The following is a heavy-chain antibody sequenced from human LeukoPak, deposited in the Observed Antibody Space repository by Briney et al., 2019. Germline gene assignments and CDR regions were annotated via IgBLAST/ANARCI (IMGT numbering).Heavy chain of an antibody. V-gene: IGHV3-9*03. CDR2: ISWNSGSI. CDR1: GFTFDDYA. Sequence: PGRSLRLSCAASGFTFDDYAMHWVRQAPGKGLEWVSGISWNSGSIGYADSVKGRFTISRDNAKNSLYLQMNSLRAEDMALYYCAKASVDGSGYYHGFDYWGQGTLVTVSS. D-gene: IGHD3-22*01. CDR3: AKASVDGSGYYHGFDY. J-gene: IGHJ4*02.